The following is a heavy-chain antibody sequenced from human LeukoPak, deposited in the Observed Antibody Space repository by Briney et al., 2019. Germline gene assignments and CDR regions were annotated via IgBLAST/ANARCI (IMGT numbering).Heavy chain of an antibody. V-gene: IGHV3-30*14. J-gene: IGHJ4*02. CDR3: ARGMVGTTSPTVDY. D-gene: IGHD1-26*01. Sequence: PGGSLRLSCAASGFTFSRYGMHWVRQAPGKGLEWVTAISYDGSNKYYADSVKGRFTISRESAKNSLYLQMNSLRAGDTAVYYCARGMVGTTSPTVDYWGQGTLVTVSS. CDR1: GFTFSRYG. CDR2: ISYDGSNK.